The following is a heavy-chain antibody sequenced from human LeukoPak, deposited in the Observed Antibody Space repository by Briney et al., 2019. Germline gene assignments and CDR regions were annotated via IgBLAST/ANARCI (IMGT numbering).Heavy chain of an antibody. Sequence: GGSLRLSCAASGFTFSSYAMHWVRQAPGKGLEWVAVISYDGSNKYYADTVKGRFTISRDNSKNTLYLQMNSLRAEDAAVYYCAREDCSGGSCYTSFDYWGQGTLVTVSS. D-gene: IGHD2-15*01. V-gene: IGHV3-30*04. CDR2: ISYDGSNK. CDR3: AREDCSGGSCYTSFDY. CDR1: GFTFSSYA. J-gene: IGHJ4*02.